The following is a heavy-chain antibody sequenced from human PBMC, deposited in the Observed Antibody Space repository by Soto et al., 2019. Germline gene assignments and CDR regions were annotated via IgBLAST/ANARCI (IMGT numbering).Heavy chain of an antibody. CDR2: ISFDGDRR. CDR1: GSNFSKFD. CDR3: ARSEPYYYYYGMDV. J-gene: IGHJ6*02. V-gene: IGHV3-30-3*01. Sequence: GGSLRLSCAASGSNFSKFDMHWVRQAPGKELEWVAVISFDGDRRYYPDSVKGRFTISRDNSQNALYLQMNSLRAEDTAVYYCARSEPYYYYYGMDVWGQGTTVTVSS.